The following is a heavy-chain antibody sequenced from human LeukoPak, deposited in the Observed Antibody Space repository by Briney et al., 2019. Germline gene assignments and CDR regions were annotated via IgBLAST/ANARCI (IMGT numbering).Heavy chain of an antibody. Sequence: SETLSLTCTVSGGSISSYYRSCLRQPPGKGVEWLGHIYYSGSTNYNPSHKRRVTISVDTSKNQFSLKLSSVPAAATAVYYCARRWEYGDYWYFDLWGRATLVTVST. V-gene: IGHV4-59*08. CDR1: GGSISSYY. J-gene: IGHJ2*01. D-gene: IGHD4-17*01. CDR3: ARRWEYGDYWYFDL. CDR2: IYYSGST.